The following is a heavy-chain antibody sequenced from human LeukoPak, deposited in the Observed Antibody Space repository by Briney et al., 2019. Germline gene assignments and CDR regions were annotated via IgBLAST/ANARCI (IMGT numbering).Heavy chain of an antibody. CDR1: GGSFSGYY. D-gene: IGHD5-18*01. Sequence: PSETLSLTCAVYGGSFSGYYWSWIRQPPGKGLEWIGEINHSGSTNYNPSLKSRVTISVDTSKNQFSLKLSSVTAADTAVYYCARGRGYSYFDYWGQGTLVTVSS. J-gene: IGHJ4*02. V-gene: IGHV4-34*01. CDR3: ARGRGYSYFDY. CDR2: INHSGST.